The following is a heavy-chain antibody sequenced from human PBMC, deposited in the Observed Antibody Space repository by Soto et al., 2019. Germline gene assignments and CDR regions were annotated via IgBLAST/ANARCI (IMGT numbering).Heavy chain of an antibody. V-gene: IGHV3-13*05. Sequence: EVQLVESGGGLVQPGGSLRLSCAASGFTFSSYDMHWVRQATGKGLEWVSAIGTAGDPYYPGSVKGRFTISRENAKNSLYLKMNSLRAGGTAVYYCARGISGSYRYGMDVWGQGTTVTVSS. CDR2: IGTAGDP. D-gene: IGHD1-26*01. CDR1: GFTFSSYD. CDR3: ARGISGSYRYGMDV. J-gene: IGHJ6*02.